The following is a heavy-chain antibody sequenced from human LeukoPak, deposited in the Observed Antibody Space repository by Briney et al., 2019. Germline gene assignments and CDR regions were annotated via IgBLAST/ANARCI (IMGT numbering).Heavy chain of an antibody. CDR2: ISYDGSNK. CDR1: GFTFSSYA. V-gene: IGHV3-30*04. D-gene: IGHD3-22*01. Sequence: GGSLRLSCAASGFTFSSYAMHWVRQAPGKGLERVAVISYDGSNKYYADSVKGRFTISRDNSKNMLYLQMNSLRAEDTAVYFCAKRGVVIRVILVGFHKEAYYFDSWGQGALVTVSS. J-gene: IGHJ4*02. CDR3: AKRGVVIRVILVGFHKEAYYFDS.